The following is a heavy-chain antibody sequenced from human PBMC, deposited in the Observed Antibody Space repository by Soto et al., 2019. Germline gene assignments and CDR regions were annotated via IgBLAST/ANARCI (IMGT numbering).Heavy chain of an antibody. Sequence: GASVKVSCKASGYTFTSYDINWVRQATGQGLEWMGWMNPNSGNTGYAQKFQGRVTMTRNTSISTAYMELSSLRSEDTAVYYCARGGWHIVVVTAIYYGMDVWGQGTTGTV. J-gene: IGHJ6*02. V-gene: IGHV1-8*01. CDR3: ARGGWHIVVVTAIYYGMDV. CDR1: GYTFTSYD. D-gene: IGHD2-21*02. CDR2: MNPNSGNT.